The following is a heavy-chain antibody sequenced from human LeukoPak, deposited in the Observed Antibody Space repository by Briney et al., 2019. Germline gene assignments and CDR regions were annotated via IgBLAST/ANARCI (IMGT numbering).Heavy chain of an antibody. D-gene: IGHD5-18*01. V-gene: IGHV3-11*01. Sequence: GGSLRLSCAASGFTFSDYYMSWIRQAPGKGLEWVSYISSSGSTIYYADSVKGRFTISRDNAKNSLYLQMNSLRAEDTGVYYCAKDSGWIQFIDWGQGTPVTVSS. J-gene: IGHJ4*02. CDR1: GFTFSDYY. CDR2: ISSSGSTI. CDR3: AKDSGWIQFID.